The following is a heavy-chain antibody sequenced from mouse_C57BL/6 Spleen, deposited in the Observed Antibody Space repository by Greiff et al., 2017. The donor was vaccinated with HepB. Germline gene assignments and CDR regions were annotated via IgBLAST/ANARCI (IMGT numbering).Heavy chain of an antibody. CDR2: INPSTGGT. Sequence: EVQLQQSGPELVKPGASVKISCKASGYSFTGYYMNWVKQSPEKSLEWIGEINPSTGGTTYNQKFKAKATLTVDKASSTAYMQLKSLTSEDSAVYYCARSDINDCFDYWGQGTTLTVSS. D-gene: IGHD1-1*01. CDR1: GYSFTGYY. V-gene: IGHV1-42*01. CDR3: ARSDINDCFDY. J-gene: IGHJ2*01.